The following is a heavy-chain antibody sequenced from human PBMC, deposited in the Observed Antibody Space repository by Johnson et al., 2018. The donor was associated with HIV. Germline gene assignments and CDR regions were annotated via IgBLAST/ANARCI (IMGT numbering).Heavy chain of an antibody. CDR2: ISYDGNNK. D-gene: IGHD3-10*01. Sequence: QVQLVESGGGVVQPGGSLRLSCAAYGFTFSSYGMHWVRQAPGKGLEWVAVISYDGNNKYYADSVKGRFTVSRDNSQNTLYLQMNSLRAEDTAVYYCAKCGDADAFDIWGQGTMVTVSS. J-gene: IGHJ3*02. CDR1: GFTFSSYG. CDR3: AKCGDADAFDI. V-gene: IGHV3-30*18.